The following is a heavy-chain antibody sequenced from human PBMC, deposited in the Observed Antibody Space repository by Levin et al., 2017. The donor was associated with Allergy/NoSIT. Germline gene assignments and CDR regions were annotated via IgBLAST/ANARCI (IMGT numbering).Heavy chain of an antibody. J-gene: IGHJ4*02. CDR3: ARGLGESSRYTHGY. CDR2: MYYTGST. CDR1: DDSISGYY. D-gene: IGHD3-16*02. Sequence: SQTLSLTCTVSDDSISGYYWTWIRQPPGKGLEWIGHMYYTGSTNYNPSLKSRVTISVGSSKNQFSLNLNSVTAADTAVYYCARGLGESSRYTHGYWGQGTLVTVSS. V-gene: IGHV4-59*01.